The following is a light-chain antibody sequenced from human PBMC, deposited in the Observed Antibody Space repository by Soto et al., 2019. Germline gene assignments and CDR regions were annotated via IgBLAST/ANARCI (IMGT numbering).Light chain of an antibody. CDR2: DDN. CDR1: SSNIGGNS. J-gene: IGLJ1*01. Sequence: QSVLTQPLSVSAAPGQKVTIPCSGSSSNIGGNSVSWYQQLPGTAPKLLIYDDNKRPSGIPDRFSGSKSGTSATLGITGFQTGDEADYYCGSWDSSLSAYVFGTGTKVTVL. V-gene: IGLV1-51*01. CDR3: GSWDSSLSAYV.